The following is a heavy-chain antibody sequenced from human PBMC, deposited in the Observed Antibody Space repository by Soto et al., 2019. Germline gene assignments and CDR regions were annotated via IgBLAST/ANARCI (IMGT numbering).Heavy chain of an antibody. CDR3: AKANSFSCSGTTCYAFYFDY. J-gene: IGHJ4*02. CDR2: ISGSGGRT. V-gene: IGHV3-23*01. Sequence: EVQLLESGGGFVPPGGSLRLSCEVSGFTFSSYAMSWVRQAPGKGLGCISYISGSGGRTYYADSVKGRFTISRDNSNNTVYLQMNSLSVEDAAVYYCAKANSFSCSGTTCYAFYFDYWGQGTLVTVSS. D-gene: IGHD2-2*01. CDR1: GFTFSSYA.